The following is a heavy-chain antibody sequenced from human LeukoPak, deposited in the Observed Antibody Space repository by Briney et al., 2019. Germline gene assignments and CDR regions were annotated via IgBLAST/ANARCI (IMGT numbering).Heavy chain of an antibody. CDR1: GFTFSSYS. Sequence: GGSLRLSCAASGFTFSSYSMNWVRQAPGKGLEWVSSISSSSSYIYYADSVKGRFTISRDNAKNSLYLQMNSLRAEDTAVYYCARDRIKLKPYYYYYMDVWGKGTTVTVSS. CDR3: ARDRIKLKPYYYYYMDV. V-gene: IGHV3-21*01. CDR2: ISSSSSYI. D-gene: IGHD3-16*01. J-gene: IGHJ6*03.